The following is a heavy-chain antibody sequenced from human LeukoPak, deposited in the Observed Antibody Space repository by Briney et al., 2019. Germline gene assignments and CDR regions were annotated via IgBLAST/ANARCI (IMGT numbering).Heavy chain of an antibody. CDR1: GFTFSSYN. CDR2: ISVGSGYI. J-gene: IGHJ1*01. CDR3: ARDPPSFQH. V-gene: IGHV3-21*01. Sequence: GGSLRLSCAASGFTFSSYNMNWVRQAPGNGLEWVSSISVGSGYIYYADSVKGRFTISRDNAKNSLYLQMNNLRAEDTAVYYCARDPPSFQHWGQGTLVTVSS.